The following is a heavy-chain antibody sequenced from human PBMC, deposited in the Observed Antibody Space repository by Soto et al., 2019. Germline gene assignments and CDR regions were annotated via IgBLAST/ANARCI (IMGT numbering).Heavy chain of an antibody. CDR2: IYYSGST. D-gene: IGHD2-2*01. CDR3: ARQGRYCSSTSCYYRELDY. CDR1: GGSISSYY. J-gene: IGHJ4*02. V-gene: IGHV4-59*08. Sequence: SETLSLTCTVSGGSISSYYWSWIRQPPGKGLEWIGYIYYSGSTNYNPSLKSRVTISVDTSKNQFSLKLSSVTAADTAVYYCARQGRYCSSTSCYYRELDYWGQGTLVTVSS.